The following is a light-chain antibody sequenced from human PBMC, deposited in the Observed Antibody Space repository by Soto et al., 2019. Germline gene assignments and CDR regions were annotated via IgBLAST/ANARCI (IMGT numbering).Light chain of an antibody. CDR3: SAHGGTIPDV. CDR2: DVN. CDR1: ASDIGGYTF. J-gene: IGLJ1*01. V-gene: IGLV2-8*01. Sequence: QSALTQPPSASGSPGQSVAISCTGTASDIGGYTFVSWYQQHPGKAPKLLIYDVNKRPSGVPDRFSGSKSGNTASLTVSGLQAEDEADYYCSAHGGTIPDVFGTGTKVTVL.